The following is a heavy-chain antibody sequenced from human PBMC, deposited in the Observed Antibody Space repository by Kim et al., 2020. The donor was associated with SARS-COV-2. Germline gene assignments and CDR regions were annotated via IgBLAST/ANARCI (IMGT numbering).Heavy chain of an antibody. Sequence: GAAPGFTFSGSARTGVRKASGKGLEWVGRIRSKANSYATAYAASVKGRFTISRDDSKNTAYLQMNSLKTEDTAVYYCTGYYDYYYYMDV. CDR3: TGYYDYYYYMDV. J-gene: IGHJ6*03. V-gene: IGHV3-73*01. CDR1: GFTFSGSA. D-gene: IGHD1-1*01. CDR2: IRSKANSYAT.